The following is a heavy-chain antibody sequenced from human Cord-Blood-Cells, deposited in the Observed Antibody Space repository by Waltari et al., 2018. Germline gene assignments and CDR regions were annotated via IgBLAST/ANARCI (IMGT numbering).Heavy chain of an antibody. CDR2: INPNSGGT. CDR1: GYTFTGYS. Sequence: QVQLVQSGAEVKQPGASVKVSCKSSGYTFTGYSLHWVRQSPGQGLEWMGWINPNSGGTNYAQKFQGRVTMTRDTSISTAYMELSRLRSDDTAVYYCARDPIEIAAAGTGAFDIWGQGTMVTVSS. CDR3: ARDPIEIAAAGTGAFDI. D-gene: IGHD6-13*01. V-gene: IGHV1-2*02. J-gene: IGHJ3*02.